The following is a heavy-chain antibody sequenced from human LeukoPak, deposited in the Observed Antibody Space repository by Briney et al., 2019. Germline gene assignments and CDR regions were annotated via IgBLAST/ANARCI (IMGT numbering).Heavy chain of an antibody. CDR1: EFTFSAYA. J-gene: IGHJ4*02. CDR2: IWYDGSNK. V-gene: IGHV3-33*01. CDR3: TRADWEVYDSPLGYFDY. D-gene: IGHD3-3*01. Sequence: PGRSLRLSCAASEFTFSAYAMHWVRQAPGKGLEWVAGIWYDGSNKYYADSVKGRFTISRDNSKDTLYLQMNSLRAEDTFVYYCTRADWEVYDSPLGYFDYWGQGTLVTVSS.